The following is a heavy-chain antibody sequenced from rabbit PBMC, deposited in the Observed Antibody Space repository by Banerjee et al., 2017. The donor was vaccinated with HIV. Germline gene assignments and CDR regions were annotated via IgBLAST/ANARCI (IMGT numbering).Heavy chain of an antibody. CDR3: ARDLAGVTGWNFNL. Sequence: QEQLVESGGGLVTLGGSLTLTCKASGIDFSGYGISWVRQAPGKGLEWIACINTSSGNTVYASRAKGRFTISKTSSTTVTLQMTSLTAADTATYFCARDLAGVTGWNFNLWGQGTLVTVS. V-gene: IGHV1S45*01. CDR2: INTSSGNT. CDR1: GIDFSGYG. D-gene: IGHD4-1*01. J-gene: IGHJ4*01.